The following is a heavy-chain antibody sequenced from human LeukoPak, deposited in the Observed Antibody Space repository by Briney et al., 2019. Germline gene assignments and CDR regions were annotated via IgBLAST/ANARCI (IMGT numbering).Heavy chain of an antibody. CDR2: INHSGST. D-gene: IGHD3-9*01. CDR3: ARTPLRYFDWLSSNYFDY. Sequence: SETLSLTCAVYGGSFSGYYWSWIRQPPGKGLEWIGEINHSGSTNYNPSLKSRVTISVDTSKNQFSLKLSSVTAADTAVYYCARTPLRYFDWLSSNYFDYWGQGTLVTVSS. V-gene: IGHV4-34*01. J-gene: IGHJ4*02. CDR1: GGSFSGYY.